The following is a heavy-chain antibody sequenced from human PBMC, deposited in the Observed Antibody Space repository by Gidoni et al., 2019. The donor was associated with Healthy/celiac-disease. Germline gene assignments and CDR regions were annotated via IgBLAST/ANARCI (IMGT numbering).Heavy chain of an antibody. D-gene: IGHD2-2*01. J-gene: IGHJ5*02. V-gene: IGHV1-46*03. CDR3: ARGHSYCSSTSCYWGNWFDP. CDR2: INPSGGRT. Sequence: QVQLVQSGAEVKKPGASVKVSCKASGYTFTSYYMHWVRQAPGQGLEWMGIINPSGGRTSYAQKFQGRVTMTRDTSTSTVYMELSSLRPEDTAVYYCARGHSYCSSTSCYWGNWFDPWGQGTLVTVSS. CDR1: GYTFTSYY.